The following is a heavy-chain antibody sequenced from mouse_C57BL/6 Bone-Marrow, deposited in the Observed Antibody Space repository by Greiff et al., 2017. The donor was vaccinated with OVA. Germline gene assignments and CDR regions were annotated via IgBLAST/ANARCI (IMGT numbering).Heavy chain of an antibody. CDR1: GYTFTSYW. Sequence: QVQLQQPGAELVRPGTSVKLSCKASGYTFTSYWMHWVKQRPGQGLEWIGVIDPSDSYTNYNQKFKGKATLTVDTSSSTAYMQLSSLTSEDSAVYYCASPTLSYWGQGTTLTVSS. CDR2: IDPSDSYT. J-gene: IGHJ2*01. CDR3: ASPTLSY. V-gene: IGHV1-59*01. D-gene: IGHD5-5*01.